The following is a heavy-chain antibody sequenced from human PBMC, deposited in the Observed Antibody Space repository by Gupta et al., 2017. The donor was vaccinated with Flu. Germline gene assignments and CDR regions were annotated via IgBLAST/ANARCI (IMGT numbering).Heavy chain of an antibody. J-gene: IGHJ4*02. Sequence: EVQLVESWGGLVRPGESLRISWAASGFAFGKYGMNWVRQAPGKGLEWVSFISSSSSYIYYLDSLKGRITISRDNAKNSLFLQMNNLRVEDTAVYFCARAWDMKTSNDYWGQGTLVTVSS. D-gene: IGHD1-26*01. CDR1: GFAFGKYG. CDR2: ISSSSSYI. V-gene: IGHV3-21*02. CDR3: ARAWDMKTSNDY.